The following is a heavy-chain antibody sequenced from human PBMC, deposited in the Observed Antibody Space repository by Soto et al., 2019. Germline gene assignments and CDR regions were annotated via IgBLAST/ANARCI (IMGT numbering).Heavy chain of an antibody. CDR3: AREDRDRETGLVPAAIDGMDV. CDR1: GGTFSRYS. Sequence: QVQLVQSGAEVKKPGSSVKVSCKASGGTFSRYSITWVRQAPGHGLEWIGRIIPIFGIPTYAQKFQGRVTITADESKSTAYRELSSLRSDDTAVYYCAREDRDRETGLVPAAIDGMDVWGQGTTVTVSS. CDR2: IIPIFGIP. D-gene: IGHD2-2*01. J-gene: IGHJ6*02. V-gene: IGHV1-69*08.